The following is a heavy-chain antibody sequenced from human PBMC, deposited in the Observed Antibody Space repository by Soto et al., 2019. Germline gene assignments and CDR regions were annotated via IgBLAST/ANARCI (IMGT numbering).Heavy chain of an antibody. V-gene: IGHV4-4*02. CDR2: IYHGGST. Sequence: SETLSLTCTVSGGSISSTRWWSWVRQSPGKGLEWIGDIYHGGSTNYNPSLKSRVTISIDKSKNQFSLKLSSVTAADTAVYYCARRATDEKQWRGLGWGQGTLVTVSS. J-gene: IGHJ4*02. CDR1: GGSISSTRW. D-gene: IGHD6-19*01. CDR3: ARRATDEKQWRGLG.